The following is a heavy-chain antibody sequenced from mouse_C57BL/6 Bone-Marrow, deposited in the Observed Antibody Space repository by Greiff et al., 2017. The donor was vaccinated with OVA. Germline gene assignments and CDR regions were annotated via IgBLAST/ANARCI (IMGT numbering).Heavy chain of an antibody. CDR3: ARKTMDY. CDR1: GYTFTSYT. J-gene: IGHJ4*01. V-gene: IGHV1-4*01. Sequence: VQLQQSGAELARPGASVKMSCKASGYTFTSYTMNWVKQRPGQGLEWIGYINPSSGYTKYNQKFKDKATLTADKSSSTAYMQLSSLTSEDSAVYYCARKTMDYWGQGTSVTVSS. CDR2: INPSSGYT.